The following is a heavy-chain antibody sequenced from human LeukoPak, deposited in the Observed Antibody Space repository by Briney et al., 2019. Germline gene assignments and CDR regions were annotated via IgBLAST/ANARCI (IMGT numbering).Heavy chain of an antibody. Sequence: SETLSLTCTVSGGSINSGGHYWVWIRQPPGKGPEWIGSIYYSGTTYYNPSLKSRVAMSVDTSKNQFSLRLSSVNVADTAVYYCATEVQGSPGFHDCWGQGTLVTVSS. CDR1: GGSINSGGHY. V-gene: IGHV4-39*02. D-gene: IGHD1-26*01. J-gene: IGHJ4*02. CDR3: ATEVQGSPGFHDC. CDR2: IYYSGTT.